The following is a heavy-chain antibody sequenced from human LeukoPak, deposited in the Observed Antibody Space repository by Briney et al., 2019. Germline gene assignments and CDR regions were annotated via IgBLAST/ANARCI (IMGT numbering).Heavy chain of an antibody. CDR1: GYSISSGYY. CDR3: ARHDYYGSGSYYNSYYYYYMDV. V-gene: IGHV4-38-2*02. Sequence: SETLSLTCTVSGYSISSGYYWGWIRPPPGKGLEWIRSIYHSGSTYYNPSLKSRVTISVDTSKNQFSLKLSSVTAADTAVYYCARHDYYGSGSYYNSYYYYYMDVWGKGTTVTISS. J-gene: IGHJ6*03. CDR2: IYHSGST. D-gene: IGHD3-10*01.